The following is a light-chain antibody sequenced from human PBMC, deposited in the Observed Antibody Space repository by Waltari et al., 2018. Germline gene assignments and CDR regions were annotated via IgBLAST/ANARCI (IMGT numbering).Light chain of an antibody. CDR2: NTK. V-gene: IGLV8-61*01. Sequence: QTVVNQEPSFSVSPGGTVTLTCGVNSGSVFTHYYSSWYQQPPGQAPRKLIYNTKTRSSGVPDRFSGSILGNKAALTITGAQADDESDYYCVLYMGSGVWVFGGGTKLTVL. J-gene: IGLJ3*02. CDR1: SGSVFTHYY. CDR3: VLYMGSGVWV.